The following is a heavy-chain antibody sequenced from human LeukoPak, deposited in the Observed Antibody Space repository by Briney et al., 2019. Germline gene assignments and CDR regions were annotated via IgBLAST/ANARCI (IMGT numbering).Heavy chain of an antibody. J-gene: IGHJ4*02. CDR2: IYSGGST. Sequence: PGGSLRLSCAASGFSVSSSYMSWVRQAPGKGLEWVSLIYSGGSTYYADSVKGRFTISRDNSKNTMFLQMNSLRAEGTAVYYCARVIAARHFDYWGQGTLVTVSS. V-gene: IGHV3-66*01. D-gene: IGHD6-6*01. CDR3: ARVIAARHFDY. CDR1: GFSVSSSY.